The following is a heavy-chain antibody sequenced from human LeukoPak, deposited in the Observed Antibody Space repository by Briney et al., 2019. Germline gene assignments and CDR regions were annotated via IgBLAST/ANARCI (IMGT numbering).Heavy chain of an antibody. V-gene: IGHV1-2*06. J-gene: IGHJ2*01. CDR2: INPNSGAT. CDR1: GYTFTGYY. CDR3: AKSIEYCGADCYGYFDL. Sequence: ASVKVSCKPSGYTFTGYYMHWVRQAPGQGLEWMGRINPNSGATNYAQKFQGRVTMTRDTSISTAYMELTTLRSDDTAVYYCAKSIEYCGADCYGYFDLWGRGTLVTASS. D-gene: IGHD2-21*02.